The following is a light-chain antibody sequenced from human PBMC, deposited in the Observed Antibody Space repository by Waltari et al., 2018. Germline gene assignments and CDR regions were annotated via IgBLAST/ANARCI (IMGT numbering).Light chain of an antibody. V-gene: IGKV1-39*01. CDR2: GAS. Sequence: DIQMTQSPSSLSASVGDRVNITCRASQSISSYLNWYQQKPGKAPNFLIYGASNLQSGVPSRFSGSGSGTDFTLTISSLQPEDFATYSCQQSYSHTRTFGQGTKVEIK. CDR1: QSISSY. CDR3: QQSYSHTRT. J-gene: IGKJ1*01.